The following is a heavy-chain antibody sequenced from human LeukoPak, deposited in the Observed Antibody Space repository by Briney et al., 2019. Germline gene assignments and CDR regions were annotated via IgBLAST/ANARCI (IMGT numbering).Heavy chain of an antibody. D-gene: IGHD3-3*01. CDR1: GFTFSSYA. CDR2: ISYDGSNK. J-gene: IGHJ6*03. CDR3: ARENYDFWSGYYLYYYYHMDV. V-gene: IGHV3-30*01. Sequence: PGRSLRLSCAASGFTFSSYAMHWVRQAPGKGLEWVAVISYDGSNKYYADSVKGRFTISRDNSKNTLYLQMNSLRAEDTAVYYCARENYDFWSGYYLYYYYHMDVWGKGTTVTVSS.